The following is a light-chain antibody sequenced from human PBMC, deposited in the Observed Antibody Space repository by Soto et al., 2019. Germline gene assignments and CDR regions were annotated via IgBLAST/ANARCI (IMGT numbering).Light chain of an antibody. CDR2: EVT. CDR3: GSHAGNSNVV. Sequence: QAVVTQPPSASGSPGQSVTISCTGTSTDVGAYNFVSWYQQHPGKAPKLVIYEVTKRPSGVPDRFSGSKSGNTASLTVSGLQTEDEADYYCGSHAGNSNVVFGGGTKVTVL. CDR1: STDVGAYNF. J-gene: IGLJ3*02. V-gene: IGLV2-8*01.